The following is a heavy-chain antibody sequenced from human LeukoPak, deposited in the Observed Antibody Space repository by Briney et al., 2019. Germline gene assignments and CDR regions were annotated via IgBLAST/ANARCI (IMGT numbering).Heavy chain of an antibody. CDR2: ITSDSTYI. CDR3: ARDCERGYSYGLC. J-gene: IGHJ4*02. D-gene: IGHD5-18*01. Sequence: GGSLRLSCAASGISISGYSLNWIRQAPGKGLEGVATITSDSTYISHAASVKGRFTISRDNAKNSVFLQMDILRAEDTAVYFCARDCERGYSYGLCWGQGTVVTVSS. V-gene: IGHV3-21*01. CDR1: GISISGYS.